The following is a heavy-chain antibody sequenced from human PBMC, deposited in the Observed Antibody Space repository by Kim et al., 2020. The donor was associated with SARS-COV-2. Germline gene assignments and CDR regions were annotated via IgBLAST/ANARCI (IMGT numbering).Heavy chain of an antibody. Sequence: PSLKSRDTISVDTSKNQFSLKLRSVIAADTAVYYCARQMEGIPARPHFDYWGQGTLVTVSS. CDR3: ARQMEGIPARPHFDY. J-gene: IGHJ4*02. V-gene: IGHV4-39*01. D-gene: IGHD6-6*01.